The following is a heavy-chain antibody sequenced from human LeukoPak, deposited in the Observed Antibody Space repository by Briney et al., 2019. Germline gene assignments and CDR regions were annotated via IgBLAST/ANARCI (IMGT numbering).Heavy chain of an antibody. CDR1: GYSFTTYW. Sequence: GESLKISCKGSGYSFTTYWIGWVRQMPGKGLEWMGIIYPGDSDTRYSPSFQGQVIISADKSISTAYLQWSSLKASDTAMYYCARAQIVATISYFDYWGQGTLVTVSS. V-gene: IGHV5-51*01. CDR2: IYPGDSDT. D-gene: IGHD5-12*01. CDR3: ARAQIVATISYFDY. J-gene: IGHJ4*02.